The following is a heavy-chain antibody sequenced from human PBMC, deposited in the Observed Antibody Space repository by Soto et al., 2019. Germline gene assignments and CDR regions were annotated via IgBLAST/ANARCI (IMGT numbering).Heavy chain of an antibody. D-gene: IGHD2-21*01. Sequence: GGSLRLSCAASGFTFSSYWMHWVRQAPGKGLVWVSRINSDGSSTSYADSVKGRFTISRDNAKNTLYLQMNSLRAEDTAVYYCARGHNNYYYYYMDVWGKGTTVTVSS. CDR2: INSDGSST. CDR3: ARGHNNYYYYYMDV. CDR1: GFTFSSYW. J-gene: IGHJ6*03. V-gene: IGHV3-74*01.